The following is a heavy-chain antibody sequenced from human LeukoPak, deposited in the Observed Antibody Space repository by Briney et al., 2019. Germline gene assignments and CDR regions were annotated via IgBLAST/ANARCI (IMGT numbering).Heavy chain of an antibody. J-gene: IGHJ3*02. CDR2: ISGSGDGT. D-gene: IGHD6-6*01. CDR1: GFSFSSYE. CDR3: AKHSSSDAFDI. Sequence: SGGSLRLSCAASGFSFSSYEMNWVRQAPGKGLEWVSAISGSGDGTYYPDSVKGRFTISRDNSKNTPYLQMNSLRAEDTAVYYCAKHSSSDAFDIWGQGTMVTVSS. V-gene: IGHV3-23*01.